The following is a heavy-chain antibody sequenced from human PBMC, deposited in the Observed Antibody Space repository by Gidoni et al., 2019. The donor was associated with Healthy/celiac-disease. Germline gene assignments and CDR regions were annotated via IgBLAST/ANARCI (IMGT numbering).Heavy chain of an antibody. J-gene: IGHJ5*02. V-gene: IGHV4-39*07. CDR2: IYYSGST. CDR1: GGSLSRSSYY. Sequence: LPPQEAGPGLVKPSATPALTRTVSGGSLSRSSYYWGWIRQPPGKGLEWIGSIYYSGSTYYNPSLKSRVTISVDTSKNQFSLKLSSVTAADTAVYYCARVGPLAVGLNWFDPWGQGTLVTVSS. CDR3: ARVGPLAVGLNWFDP. D-gene: IGHD6-19*01.